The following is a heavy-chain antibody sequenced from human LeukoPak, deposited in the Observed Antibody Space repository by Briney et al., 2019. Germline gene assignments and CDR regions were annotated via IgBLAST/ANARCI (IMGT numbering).Heavy chain of an antibody. CDR2: ISYDGSNK. CDR3: ARAGGYCSSTSCASPGMDV. J-gene: IGHJ6*02. V-gene: IGHV3-30-3*01. Sequence: PGGSLRLSCAASGFTFSSYAMHWVRQAPGKGLEWVAVISYDGSNKYYADSVKGRFTISRDNSKNTLYLQMNSLRAEDTAVYYCARAGGYCSSTSCASPGMDVWGQGTTVTVSS. CDR1: GFTFSSYA. D-gene: IGHD2-2*01.